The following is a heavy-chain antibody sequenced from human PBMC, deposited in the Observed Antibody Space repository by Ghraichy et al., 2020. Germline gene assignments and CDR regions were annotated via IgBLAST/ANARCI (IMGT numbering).Heavy chain of an antibody. D-gene: IGHD6-13*01. Sequence: SETLSLTCAVYGGSFSGYYWSWIRQPPGKGLEWIGEINHSGSTNYNPSLKSRVTISVDTSKNQFSLKLSSVTAADTAVYYCASPDSSSWYGDVYYGMDVWGQGTTVTVSS. CDR2: INHSGST. V-gene: IGHV4-34*01. CDR1: GGSFSGYY. CDR3: ASPDSSSWYGDVYYGMDV. J-gene: IGHJ6*02.